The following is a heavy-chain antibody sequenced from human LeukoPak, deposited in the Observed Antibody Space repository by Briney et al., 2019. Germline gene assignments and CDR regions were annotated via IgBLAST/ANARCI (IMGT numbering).Heavy chain of an antibody. CDR2: INPNSGVT. CDR1: GYTFTAYY. V-gene: IGHV1-2*02. Sequence: ASVKVSCKGSGYTFTAYYIQWVRQAPGQGLEWMGWINPNSGVTNYAQKFQGRITMTRDTSISTVYMDLSSLRSDDTTVYYCASRPDTLMLPLIYYWRLGTLVTVSS. D-gene: IGHD3-16*01. J-gene: IGHJ4*02. CDR3: ASRPDTLMLPLIYY.